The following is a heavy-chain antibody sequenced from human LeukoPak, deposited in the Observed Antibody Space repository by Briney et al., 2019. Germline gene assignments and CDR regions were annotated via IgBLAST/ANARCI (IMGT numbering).Heavy chain of an antibody. CDR2: ISYDGSNK. CDR3: ARDYYDILTGYFGFGAFDI. Sequence: GGSLRLSCAASGFTFSSYAMHWVRQAPGKGLEWVAVISYDGSNKYYADYVKGRFTISRDNSKNTLYLQMNSLRAEDTAVYYFARDYYDILTGYFGFGAFDIWGQGTMVTVSS. V-gene: IGHV3-30*04. J-gene: IGHJ3*02. CDR1: GFTFSSYA. D-gene: IGHD3-9*01.